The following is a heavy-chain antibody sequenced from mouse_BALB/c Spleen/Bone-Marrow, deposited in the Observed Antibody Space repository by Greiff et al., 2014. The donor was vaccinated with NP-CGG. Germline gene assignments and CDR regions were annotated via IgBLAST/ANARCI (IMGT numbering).Heavy chain of an antibody. CDR2: IWAGGSK. CDR3: ARAYLWYFDV. J-gene: IGHJ1*01. Sequence: VHLEESGPGLVAPSQSLSITCTVSGFSLTSYGVHWVRQPPGKGLEWLGVIWAGGSKNYNSAIMSRLSISKDNSKAQVFLKMNSLQTDDTAMYYCARAYLWYFDVWGEGTTVTVSS. V-gene: IGHV2-9*02. D-gene: IGHD6-5*01. CDR1: GFSLTSYG.